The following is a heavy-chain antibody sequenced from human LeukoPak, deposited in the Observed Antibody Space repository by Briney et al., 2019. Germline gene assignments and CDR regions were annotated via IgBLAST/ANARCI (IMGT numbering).Heavy chain of an antibody. CDR3: ATLVNGNYCDF. Sequence: SETLSLTCAVSGSSISSSTWWTWVRQPPGKGLEWIGEIFYSGSTNSNPSLKSRLTMSVDESKHEFSLKLTSVTAADTAIYYCATLVNGNYCDFWGQGTLVTVSS. V-gene: IGHV4-4*02. CDR2: IFYSGST. D-gene: IGHD1-1*01. J-gene: IGHJ4*02. CDR1: GSSISSSTW.